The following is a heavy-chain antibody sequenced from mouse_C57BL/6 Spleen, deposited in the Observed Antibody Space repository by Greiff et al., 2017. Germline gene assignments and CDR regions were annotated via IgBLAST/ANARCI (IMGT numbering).Heavy chain of an antibody. Sequence: EVQLQQSGPVLVKPGASVKMSCKASGYTFTDYYMNWVKQSHGKSLEWIGVINPYNGGTSYNQKFKGKATLTVDKSSSTAYMELNSLTSEDSAVYYCARPAQASYYFDYWGQGTTLTVSS. J-gene: IGHJ2*01. CDR2: INPYNGGT. D-gene: IGHD3-2*02. V-gene: IGHV1-19*01. CDR3: ARPAQASYYFDY. CDR1: GYTFTDYY.